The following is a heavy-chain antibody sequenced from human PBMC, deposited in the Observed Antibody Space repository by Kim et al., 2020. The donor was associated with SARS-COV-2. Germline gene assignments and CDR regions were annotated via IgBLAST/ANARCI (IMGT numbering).Heavy chain of an antibody. CDR3: ARGRWLAARNFDY. V-gene: IGHV4-34*01. CDR2: INHSGST. CDR1: GGSFSGYY. D-gene: IGHD6-19*01. Sequence: SENLSLTCAVYGGSFSGYYWSWIRQPPGKGLEWIGEINHSGSTNYNPSLKSRVTISVDTSKNQFSLKLSSVTAADTAVYYCARGRWLAARNFDYWGQGTLVTVSS. J-gene: IGHJ4*02.